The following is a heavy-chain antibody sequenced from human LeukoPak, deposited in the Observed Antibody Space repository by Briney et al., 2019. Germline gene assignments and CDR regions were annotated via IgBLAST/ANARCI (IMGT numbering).Heavy chain of an antibody. CDR1: GGSLSSYD. CDR3: ARGFYSPHY. Sequence: PETLSLTCTVSGGSLSSYDCGWIRQPPGKGLEWVGYIYYGGSTNYNPSLKSRVTISVDTSKNQFSLKLSSVTAADTAVYYCARGFYSPHYWGQGTLVSVSS. J-gene: IGHJ4*02. D-gene: IGHD4-11*01. V-gene: IGHV4-59*01. CDR2: IYYGGST.